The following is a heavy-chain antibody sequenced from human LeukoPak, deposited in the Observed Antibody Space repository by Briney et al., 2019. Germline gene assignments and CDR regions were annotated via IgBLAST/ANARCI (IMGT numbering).Heavy chain of an antibody. J-gene: IGHJ4*02. CDR1: GGSIISSSYY. D-gene: IGHD3-9*01. CDR3: ARRTIFQLAFDY. Sequence: SETLSLTCTASGGSIISSSYYWGWIRQPPGKGLEWIGSIYYSGSTYYNPSLKSRVTISVDTSKNQFSLKLSSVTAADTAVYYCARRTIFQLAFDYWGQGTLVTVSS. V-gene: IGHV4-39*01. CDR2: IYYSGST.